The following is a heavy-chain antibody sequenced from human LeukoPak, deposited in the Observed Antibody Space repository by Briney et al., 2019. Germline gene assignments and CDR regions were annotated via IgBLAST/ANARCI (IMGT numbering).Heavy chain of an antibody. CDR3: ARERPPRGHSYYYGSGSYYFDY. CDR1: GGSISSYY. V-gene: IGHV4-59*01. CDR2: IYYSGST. Sequence: SETLSLTCTVSGGSISSYYWSWIRQPPGKGLEWIGYIYYSGSTNYNPSLKSRVTISVDTSKNQFSLKLSSVTAADTAVYYCARERPPRGHSYYYGSGSYYFDYWGQGTLVTVSS. J-gene: IGHJ4*02. D-gene: IGHD3-10*01.